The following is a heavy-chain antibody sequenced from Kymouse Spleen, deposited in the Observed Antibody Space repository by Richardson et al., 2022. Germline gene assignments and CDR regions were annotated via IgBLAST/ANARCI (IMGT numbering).Heavy chain of an antibody. CDR3: ARRATTRPFDY. CDR1: GGSFSGYY. V-gene: IGHV4-34*01. J-gene: IGHJ4*02. D-gene: IGHD4-11,IGHD4-11*01. CDR2: INHSGST. Sequence: QVQLQQWGAGLLKPSETLSLTCAVYGGSFSGYYWSWIRQPPGKGLEWIGEINHSGSTNYNPSLKSRVTISVDTSKNQFSLKLSSVTAADTAVYYCARRATTRPFDYWGQGTLVTVSS.